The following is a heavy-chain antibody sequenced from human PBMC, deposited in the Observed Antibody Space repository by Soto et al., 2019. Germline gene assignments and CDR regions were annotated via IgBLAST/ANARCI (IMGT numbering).Heavy chain of an antibody. Sequence: GGSLRLSCAASGFTFSRYTMNWVRQAPGEGLEWLSYISGGGGTMSYADSVKGRVTISRDNAKNSLYLQMDSLRAEDTAVYYCARDKSGTYSIDYWGQGTLVTVSS. J-gene: IGHJ4*02. V-gene: IGHV3-48*04. D-gene: IGHD1-26*01. CDR1: GFTFSRYT. CDR2: ISGGGGTM. CDR3: ARDKSGTYSIDY.